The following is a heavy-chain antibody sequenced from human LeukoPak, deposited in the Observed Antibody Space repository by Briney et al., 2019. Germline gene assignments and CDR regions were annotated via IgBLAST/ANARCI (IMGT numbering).Heavy chain of an antibody. D-gene: IGHD5-18*01. V-gene: IGHV4-39*01. J-gene: IGHJ6*03. CDR2: IYSSGTT. CDR3: ARQPHSYGPDYYYYYMDL. CDR1: GGSVHSYDHY. Sequence: SETLSLTCTVSGGSVHSYDHYWAWIRQPPGKGLGWMGTIYSSGTTSYNPSLKGRVTISVDTSSNHFYLNLISVTAADTALYYCARQPHSYGPDYYYYYMDLWGTGTTVTVSS.